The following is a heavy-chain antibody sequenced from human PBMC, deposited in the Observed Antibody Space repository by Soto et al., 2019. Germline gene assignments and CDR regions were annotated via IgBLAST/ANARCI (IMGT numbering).Heavy chain of an antibody. J-gene: IGHJ4*02. CDR3: AKINYDFWSGYYTPYYFDY. Sequence: GGSLRLSCAASGFTFSSYAMSWVRQAPGKGLEWVSAISGSGGSTYYADSVKGRFTISRDNSKNTLYLQMNSLRAEDTAVYYCAKINYDFWSGYYTPYYFDYWGQGTLVTVSS. CDR1: GFTFSSYA. CDR2: ISGSGGST. D-gene: IGHD3-3*01. V-gene: IGHV3-23*01.